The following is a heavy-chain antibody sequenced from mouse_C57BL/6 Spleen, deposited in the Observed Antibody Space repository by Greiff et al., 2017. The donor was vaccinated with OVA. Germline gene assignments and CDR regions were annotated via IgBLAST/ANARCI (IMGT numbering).Heavy chain of an antibody. CDR1: GFTFSSYG. J-gene: IGHJ2*01. Sequence: EVMLVESGGDLVKPGGSLKLSCAASGFTFSSYGMSWVRQTPDQRLEWVATISRGCSYTSYPDSVKGRFTISRDNAKNTLYLQMSSLESEDTAMYYCGRHDFDDWGQGTTLTVSS. V-gene: IGHV5-6*01. CDR3: GRHDFDD. CDR2: ISRGCSYT.